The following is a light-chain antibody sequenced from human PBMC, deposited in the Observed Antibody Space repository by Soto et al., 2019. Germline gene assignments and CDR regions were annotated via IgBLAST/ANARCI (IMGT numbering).Light chain of an antibody. CDR1: GSDIGSYNL. CDR2: EVS. J-gene: IGLJ2*01. Sequence: QSVLTQPASVSGSPGQSLTISCSGTGSDIGSYNLVSWYQLHPGKAPKLMIYEVSKRPSGVPDRFSGSKSGNTASLTISGVQSEDEADYYCCSYAFSDNVVFGGGTKVTVL. V-gene: IGLV2-23*02. CDR3: CSYAFSDNVV.